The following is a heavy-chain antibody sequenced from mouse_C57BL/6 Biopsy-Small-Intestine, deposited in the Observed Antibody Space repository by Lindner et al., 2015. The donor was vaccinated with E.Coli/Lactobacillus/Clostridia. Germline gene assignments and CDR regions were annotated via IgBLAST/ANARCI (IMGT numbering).Heavy chain of an antibody. J-gene: IGHJ4*01. CDR3: ARPYYYAMDY. CDR1: GFTFSSYA. CDR2: ISDGGTYT. Sequence: VQLQESGGGLVKPGGSLKLSCAASGFTFSSYAMSWVRQTPEKRLEWVATISDGGTYTYYPDNVKGRFTISRDNAKNTLFLQMTSLRSEDTAMYYCARPYYYAMDYWGQGTSVTVSS. V-gene: IGHV5-4*01.